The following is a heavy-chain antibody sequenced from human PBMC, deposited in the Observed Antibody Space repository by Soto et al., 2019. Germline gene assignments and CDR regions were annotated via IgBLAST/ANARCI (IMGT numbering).Heavy chain of an antibody. CDR2: RIPIVGTA. V-gene: IGHV1-69*13. CDR1: GGTFSSYA. CDR3: ARDRKYYDILTGSPHHYYYYGMDV. Sequence: SGKVSCKASGGTFSSYAISWVRQPPGQGLEWMGGRIPIVGTANYAQKFKGRVTITADESTSTAYMELSRLRSEDTAVYYCARDRKYYDILTGSPHHYYYYGMDVWGKGTTVTVSS. J-gene: IGHJ6*04. D-gene: IGHD3-9*01.